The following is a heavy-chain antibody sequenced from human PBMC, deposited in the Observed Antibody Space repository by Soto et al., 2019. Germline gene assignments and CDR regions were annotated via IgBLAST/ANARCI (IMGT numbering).Heavy chain of an antibody. D-gene: IGHD3-10*01. CDR1: GVTFSNYA. J-gene: IGHJ4*02. CDR3: AKQRADYGSGADTFYFDS. V-gene: IGHV3-23*01. Sequence: EVQLLESGGGLLQPGGSLRLSCTVSGVTFSNYAMNWVRQAPGKGLEWVSSLSGSGGTTYYADSVKGRFIISRDNSKNTLYLLMNSLRAEDTALYYCAKQRADYGSGADTFYFDSWGQGALVTVSS. CDR2: LSGSGGTT.